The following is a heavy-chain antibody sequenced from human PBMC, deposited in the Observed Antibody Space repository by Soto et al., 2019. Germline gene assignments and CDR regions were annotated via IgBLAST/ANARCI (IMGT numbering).Heavy chain of an antibody. CDR1: RNYFTSDA. Sequence: QDQLVQSGAEVKKPGASVKVSCKASRNYFTSDARHWVRQAPGQSLEWMGWINAGTGKTKYSQNFQGRVTISRDASASKVYMEMTSLRSDDTAVYFGARGVVVVCDLDYSGIDVWGRGTTVIVAS. J-gene: IGHJ6*02. CDR3: ARGVVVVCDLDYSGIDV. D-gene: IGHD2-15*01. V-gene: IGHV1-3*01. CDR2: INAGTGKT.